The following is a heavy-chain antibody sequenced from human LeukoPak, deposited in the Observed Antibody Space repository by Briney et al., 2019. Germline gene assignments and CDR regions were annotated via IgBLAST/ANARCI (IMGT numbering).Heavy chain of an antibody. CDR3: ARTAVPSKLRYFDWLLNGSEAFDI. J-gene: IGHJ3*02. D-gene: IGHD3-9*01. V-gene: IGHV1-2*02. CDR2: INPNSGGT. Sequence: GASVKVSCKASGYTFTGYYMHWVRQAPGQGLEWMGWINPNSGGTNYAQKFQGRVTMTRDTSISTAYMELSRLRSDDTAVYYCARTAVPSKLRYFDWLLNGSEAFDIWGQGTMVTVSS. CDR1: GYTFTGYY.